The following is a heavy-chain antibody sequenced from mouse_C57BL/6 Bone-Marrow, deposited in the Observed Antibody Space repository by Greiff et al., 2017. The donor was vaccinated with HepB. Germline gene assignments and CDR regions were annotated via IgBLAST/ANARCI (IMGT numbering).Heavy chain of an antibody. CDR1: GYTFTSYG. J-gene: IGHJ2*01. V-gene: IGHV1-81*01. CDR3: ARSGITTVVAT. D-gene: IGHD1-1*01. CDR2: IYPRSGNT. Sequence: QVQLQQSGAELARPGASVKLSCKASGYTFTSYGISWVKQRTGQGLEWIGEIYPRSGNTYYNEKLKGKATLTAYKSSSTAYMELRSLTSEDSAVYFCARSGITTVVATGGQGTTLTVSS.